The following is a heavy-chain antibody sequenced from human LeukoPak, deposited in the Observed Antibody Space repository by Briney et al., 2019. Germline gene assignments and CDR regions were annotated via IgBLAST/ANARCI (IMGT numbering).Heavy chain of an antibody. Sequence: GGSLRLSCAASGFTFSRYAMSWVRQAPGKGLEWVSSISAVSGSTWYQASVKGRFTISRDNSKNTLYVQMDSLRAEDTAIYYRTKAAYGDYVNWFDPWGQGTLVTVSS. CDR1: GFTFSRYA. J-gene: IGHJ5*02. V-gene: IGHV3-23*01. CDR3: TKAAYGDYVNWFDP. D-gene: IGHD4-17*01. CDR2: ISAVSGST.